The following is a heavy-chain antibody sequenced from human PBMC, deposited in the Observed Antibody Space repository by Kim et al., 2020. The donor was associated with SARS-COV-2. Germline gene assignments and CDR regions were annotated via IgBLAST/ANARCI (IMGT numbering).Heavy chain of an antibody. V-gene: IGHV3-21*01. CDR1: GFTFSSYS. CDR2: ISSSSNYI. Sequence: GGSLRLSCAASGFTFSSYSLTWVRQGLGKGLEWVSSISSSSNYISYADSVKGRFTISRDNAKKSLYLQMNSLRAEDTAVYYCASVYCGGDCSHYYYGMDV. J-gene: IGHJ6*01. CDR3: ASVYCGGDCSHYYYGMDV. D-gene: IGHD2-21*02.